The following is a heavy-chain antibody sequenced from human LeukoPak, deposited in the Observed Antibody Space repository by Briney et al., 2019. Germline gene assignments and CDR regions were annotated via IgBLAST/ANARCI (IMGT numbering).Heavy chain of an antibody. D-gene: IGHD6-19*01. V-gene: IGHV3-21*01. J-gene: IGHJ4*02. CDR2: ITSSSSYI. CDR3: AKVRWDNSGWYYLDS. CDR1: GFTFSSYS. Sequence: GGSLRLSCAASGFTFSSYSMNWVRQAPGKGLEWVSSITSSSSYIFYADSMKGRFTISRDNAKNSLYLQMNSLRAEDTAVYYCAKVRWDNSGWYYLDSWGQGTLVTVSS.